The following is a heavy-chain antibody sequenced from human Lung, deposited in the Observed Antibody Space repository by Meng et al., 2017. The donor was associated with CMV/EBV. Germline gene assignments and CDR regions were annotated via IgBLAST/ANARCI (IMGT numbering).Heavy chain of an antibody. Sequence: GGSXRLXCAASGFIFSSYGMHWVRQAPGKGLEWVAVIWYDGSEKYYADSVKGRFIISRDNSRNMLYLQMSSLRAEDTAVYYCAKGAGSVGSIHFDYWGQGTXVTVSS. CDR1: GFIFSSYG. CDR2: IWYDGSEK. V-gene: IGHV3-33*06. CDR3: AKGAGSVGSIHFDY. J-gene: IGHJ4*02. D-gene: IGHD1-26*01.